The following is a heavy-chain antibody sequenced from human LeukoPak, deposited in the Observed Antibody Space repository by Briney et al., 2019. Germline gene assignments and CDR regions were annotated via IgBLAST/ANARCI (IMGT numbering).Heavy chain of an antibody. Sequence: GGSLRLSCAASGLTFSSYGMHWVRQAPGKGLEWVAFIRYDGSNEYYADSVKGRFTISRDNSKDTLYLQMNSLRAEDTAVYYCANPYYGSSGYPAYFDYWGQGTLVTVSS. CDR2: IRYDGSNE. CDR1: GLTFSSYG. V-gene: IGHV3-30*02. J-gene: IGHJ4*02. D-gene: IGHD3-22*01. CDR3: ANPYYGSSGYPAYFDY.